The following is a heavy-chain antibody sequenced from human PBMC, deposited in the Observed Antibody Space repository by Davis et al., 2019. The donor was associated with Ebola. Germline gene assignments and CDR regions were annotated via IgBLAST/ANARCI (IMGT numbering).Heavy chain of an antibody. Sequence: PSETLSLTCTVSGGSISSYYWSWIRQPPGKGLEWIGEINHSGSTNYNPSLKSRVTISVDTSKNQFSLKLSSVTAADTAVYYCARGGLYGDYNFDYWGQGTLVTVSS. V-gene: IGHV4-34*01. J-gene: IGHJ4*02. CDR3: ARGGLYGDYNFDY. D-gene: IGHD4-17*01. CDR1: GGSISSYY. CDR2: INHSGST.